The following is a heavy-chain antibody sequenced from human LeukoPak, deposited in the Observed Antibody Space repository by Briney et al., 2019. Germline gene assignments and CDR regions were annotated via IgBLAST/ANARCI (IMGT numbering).Heavy chain of an antibody. D-gene: IGHD6-19*01. Sequence: GGSLRLSCAASGFTFSSYSMNWVRQAPGKGLEWVANIKQDGSVKYYVDSVKGRFTISRDNAKNSLYLQMNSLRAEDTAVYYWARDRRVSHSSGWYSENWFGPWGQGTLVTVSS. J-gene: IGHJ5*02. CDR2: IKQDGSVK. CDR3: ARDRRVSHSSGWYSENWFGP. CDR1: GFTFSSYS. V-gene: IGHV3-7*01.